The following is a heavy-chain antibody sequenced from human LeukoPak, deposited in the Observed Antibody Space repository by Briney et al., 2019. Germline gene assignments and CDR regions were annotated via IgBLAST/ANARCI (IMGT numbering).Heavy chain of an antibody. V-gene: IGHV3-48*01. CDR3: AKDGAKRWLQFRSQYYYNMDV. J-gene: IGHJ6*03. Sequence: GGSLRLSCAVSGFTFNRYAMNWVRQVPGKGLEWVSFISSSSGTIFYADSVKGRFSISRDNSKNTLYLQMSSLRAEDTAVYYCAKDGAKRWLQFRSQYYYNMDVWGKGTTVTVSS. CDR1: GFTFNRYA. CDR2: ISSSSGTI. D-gene: IGHD5-24*01.